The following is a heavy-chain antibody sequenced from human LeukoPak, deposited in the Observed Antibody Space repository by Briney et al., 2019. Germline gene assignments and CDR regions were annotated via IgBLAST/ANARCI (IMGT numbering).Heavy chain of an antibody. D-gene: IGHD5-24*01. CDR2: IIPIFGTA. J-gene: IGHJ3*02. CDR1: GGTFSSYA. V-gene: IGHV1-69*01. CDR3: VKSAGKDGYRDVFDI. Sequence: SVKVSCKASGGTFSSYAISWVRQAPGQGLEWMGGIIPIFGTANYAQKFQGRVTITADESTSTAYMELSSLRAEDTAVYHCVKSAGKDGYRDVFDIWGQGTVVTVSS.